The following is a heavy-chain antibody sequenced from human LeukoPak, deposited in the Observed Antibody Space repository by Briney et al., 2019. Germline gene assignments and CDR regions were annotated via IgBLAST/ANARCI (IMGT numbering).Heavy chain of an antibody. Sequence: ASVKVSCTASGYTFTSYDINRVRQAPGPGLELMGWMNPNSGNTGYAQKFQGRVTMTRNTSISTAYMELSSLRSEDTAVYYCARGVQGPLGDWFDPWGQGTLVTVSS. J-gene: IGHJ5*02. CDR2: MNPNSGNT. CDR1: GYTFTSYD. D-gene: IGHD1-1*01. CDR3: ARGVQGPLGDWFDP. V-gene: IGHV1-8*01.